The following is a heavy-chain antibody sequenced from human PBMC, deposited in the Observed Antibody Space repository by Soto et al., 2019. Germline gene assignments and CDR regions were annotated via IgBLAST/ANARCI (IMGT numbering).Heavy chain of an antibody. J-gene: IGHJ6*03. CDR2: ISAYNGNT. V-gene: IGHV1-18*01. CDR1: GYTFTSYG. Sequence: QVQLVQSGAEVKKPGASVKVSCKASGYTFTSYGISWVLQAPRQGLEWMGWISAYNGNTNYAQYLQGRVTMTTDTSTSTAYMELRSLRSDDTAVYYCARGGIAAAGTGVGYYYYMDVWGKGTTVTVSS. CDR3: ARGGIAAAGTGVGYYYYMDV. D-gene: IGHD6-13*01.